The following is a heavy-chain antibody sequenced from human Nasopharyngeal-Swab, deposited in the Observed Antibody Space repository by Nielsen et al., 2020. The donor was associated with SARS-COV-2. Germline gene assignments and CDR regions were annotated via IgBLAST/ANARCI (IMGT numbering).Heavy chain of an antibody. V-gene: IGHV3-74*01. CDR3: ARGCVLTGPTCNYYGMDV. J-gene: IGHJ6*02. CDR2: INSDGSNT. CDR1: GFTFSAYW. D-gene: IGHD3-9*01. Sequence: GESLKISCTASGFTFSAYWMYWVRQAPGKGLVWVSRINSDGSNTAYADSVKGRFSISRDNAKNTVYLQMNSLRVEDTAVYYCARGCVLTGPTCNYYGMDVWGQGTTVTVSS.